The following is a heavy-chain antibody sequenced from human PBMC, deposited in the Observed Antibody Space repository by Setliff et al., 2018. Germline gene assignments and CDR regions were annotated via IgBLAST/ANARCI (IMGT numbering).Heavy chain of an antibody. CDR2: INPHASEK. D-gene: IGHD6-19*01. Sequence: PGGSLRLSCTASGLSYINDWVSWVRQAPGKGLEWLASINPHASEKYYADSVKGRFTISRDTPKNTFYLQMNSLRVDDTAVYYCAISTLSICSGGSCPNAFDVWGQGTMVTVSS. CDR3: AISTLSICSGGSCPNAFDV. V-gene: IGHV3-7*03. J-gene: IGHJ3*01. CDR1: GLSYINDW.